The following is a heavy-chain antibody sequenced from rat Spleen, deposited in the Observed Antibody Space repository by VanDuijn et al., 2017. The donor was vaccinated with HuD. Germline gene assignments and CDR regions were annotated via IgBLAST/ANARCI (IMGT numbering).Heavy chain of an antibody. J-gene: IGHJ3*01. CDR1: GVTFSDYY. CDR3: TAGYYGYWFVY. V-gene: IGHV5-22*01. CDR2: ISYEGSTT. D-gene: IGHD1-7*01. Sequence: EVQLVESGGGLVQPGRSLKLSCAVSGVTFSDYYMAWVRQAPKKGLEWVASISYEGSTTYYGDSVKGRFTISRDNAKSTLYLQMDRLRSEDTAIYYCTAGYYGYWFVYWGQGTLVTVSS.